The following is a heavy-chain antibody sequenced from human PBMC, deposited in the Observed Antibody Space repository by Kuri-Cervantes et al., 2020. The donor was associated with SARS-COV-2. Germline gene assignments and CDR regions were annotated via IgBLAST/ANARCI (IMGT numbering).Heavy chain of an antibody. J-gene: IGHJ6*03. V-gene: IGHV3-21*01. CDR3: AREGHDYSNLRTPYYYYYMGV. D-gene: IGHD4-11*01. CDR2: ISSSSSYI. Sequence: GESLKISCAASGFTFSSYSMNWVRQAPGKGLEWVSFISSSSSYIYFADSVKGRFTVSRDNAKNSLHLQMSNLRAEDTAVYYCAREGHDYSNLRTPYYYYYMGVWGKGTTVTVSS. CDR1: GFTFSSYS.